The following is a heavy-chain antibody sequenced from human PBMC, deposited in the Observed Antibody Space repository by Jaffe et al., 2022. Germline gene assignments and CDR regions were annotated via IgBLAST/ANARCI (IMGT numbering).Heavy chain of an antibody. CDR2: IYYSGST. CDR3: ARGYYYDSSGRLGAFDI. D-gene: IGHD3-22*01. CDR1: GGSISSYY. V-gene: IGHV4-59*01. J-gene: IGHJ3*02. Sequence: QVQLQESGPGLVKPSETLSLTCTVSGGSISSYYWSWIRQPPGKGLEWIGYIYYSGSTNYNPSLKSRVTISVDTSKNQFSLKLSSVTAADTAVYYCARGYYYDSSGRLGAFDIWGQGTMVTVSS.